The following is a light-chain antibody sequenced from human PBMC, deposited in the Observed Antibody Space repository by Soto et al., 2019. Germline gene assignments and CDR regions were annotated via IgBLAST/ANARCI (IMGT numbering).Light chain of an antibody. CDR2: RVS. CDR3: MQATHYRPYT. V-gene: IGKV2-24*01. CDR1: HSLLHEDGQTY. J-gene: IGKJ2*01. Sequence: DVVLTQIPRSSPVTVGQAASISCRSSHSLLHEDGQTYLSWFHQRPGQPPRLLIHRVSNRFSGVSDRFSCSGAGTDFTLNISRVEAEDVGVYYCMQATHYRPYTFGQGTKLEIK.